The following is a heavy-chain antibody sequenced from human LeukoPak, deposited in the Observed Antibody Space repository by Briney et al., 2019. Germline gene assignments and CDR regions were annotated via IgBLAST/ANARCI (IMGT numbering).Heavy chain of an antibody. CDR2: ISYSGST. CDR3: ARGFDGPNAFDI. CDR1: GGSFTPYY. J-gene: IGHJ3*02. V-gene: IGHV4-59*01. Sequence: SETLSLTCTVSGGSFTPYYWSWIRQPPGKGLEWIGHISYSGSTNYNPSLKSRVTVSIDTSKNQVSLKLSSMTAADTAEYYCARGFDGPNAFDIWGQGTMVTVSS. D-gene: IGHD3-9*01.